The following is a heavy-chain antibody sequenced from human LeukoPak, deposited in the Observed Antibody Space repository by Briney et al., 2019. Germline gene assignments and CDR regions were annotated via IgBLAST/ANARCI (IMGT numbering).Heavy chain of an antibody. D-gene: IGHD1-20*01. CDR2: ISNSGDRT. CDR3: ANNWNLDY. CDR1: GFTFSSYA. J-gene: IGHJ4*02. Sequence: AGGSLRLSCAASGFTFSSYAMSWVRQAPGKGLEWVSAISNSGDRTYYAESVKGRFTISRDNSKNTVYLQLNSLRAEDTATYYCANNWNLDYWGQGTLVTVSS. V-gene: IGHV3-23*01.